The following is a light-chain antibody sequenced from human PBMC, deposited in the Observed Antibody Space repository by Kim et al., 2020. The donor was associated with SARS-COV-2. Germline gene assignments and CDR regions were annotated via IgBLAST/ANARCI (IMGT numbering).Light chain of an antibody. CDR2: EST. V-gene: IGLV2-8*01. Sequence: QSALTQPPSASGSPGQSVTISCAGTIDDVGATNYVSWYQQHPGKAPKLIIYESTKRPSGVPDRFSGSRSDNTASLTVSGLQAEDQAYYHCSSYASGKNLVFGVGTQLTVL. CDR1: IDDVGATNY. CDR3: SSYASGKNLV. J-gene: IGLJ3*02.